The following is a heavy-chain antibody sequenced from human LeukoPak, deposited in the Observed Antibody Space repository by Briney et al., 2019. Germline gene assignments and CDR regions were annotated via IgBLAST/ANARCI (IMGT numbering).Heavy chain of an antibody. CDR3: ARPYGSGSYSFDAFDI. V-gene: IGHV1-69*05. D-gene: IGHD3-10*01. CDR2: IIPIFGTA. J-gene: IGHJ3*02. Sequence: GASVKVSCKASGGTFSSYAISWVRQAPGQGLEWMGGIIPIFGTANYAQKFQGRVTITTDESTSTAYMELSSLRSEDTAVYYCARPYGSGSYSFDAFDIWGQGTMVTVSS. CDR1: GGTFSSYA.